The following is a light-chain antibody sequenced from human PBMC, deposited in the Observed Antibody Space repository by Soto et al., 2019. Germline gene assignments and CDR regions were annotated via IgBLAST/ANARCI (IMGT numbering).Light chain of an antibody. CDR1: SSNIGNNF. CDR2: DNN. CDR3: GTWDSSLSAGV. J-gene: IGLJ2*01. V-gene: IGLV1-51*01. Sequence: QSVLTQPPSVSAAPGQKVTISCSGSSSNIGNNFVSWYQQLPGTAPKLLSYDNNKRPSGIPDRFSGSKSGTSATLGITGLQTGDEADYYCGTWDSSLSAGVFGGGTHLTVL.